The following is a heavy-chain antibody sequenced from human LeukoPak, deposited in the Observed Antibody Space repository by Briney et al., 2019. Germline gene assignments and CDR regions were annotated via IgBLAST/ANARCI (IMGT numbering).Heavy chain of an antibody. CDR3: ASGSGSLPDY. Sequence: GGSLRLSCAASGFTFSSYAMHWVRQAPGKGLEYVSAISSNGGSTYYANSVKGRFTISRGNSKNTLYLQMGSLRAEDMAVYYCASGSGSLPDYWGQGTLVTVSS. J-gene: IGHJ4*02. CDR2: ISSNGGST. D-gene: IGHD1-26*01. V-gene: IGHV3-64*01. CDR1: GFTFSSYA.